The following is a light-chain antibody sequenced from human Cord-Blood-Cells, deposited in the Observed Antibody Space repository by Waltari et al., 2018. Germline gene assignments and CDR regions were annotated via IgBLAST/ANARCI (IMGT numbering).Light chain of an antibody. V-gene: IGKV4-1*01. Sequence: DIVMTQSPDSLAVSLGERATINCKSSQSVLYSSNNKKYLAWYHQKPGQPPKLLIYWASTRESGVPDRFSGSGSGRDFTLTISSLQAEDVAVYYCQQYYSTPYTFGQGTKLEIK. CDR1: QSVLYSSNNKKY. CDR3: QQYYSTPYT. J-gene: IGKJ2*01. CDR2: WAS.